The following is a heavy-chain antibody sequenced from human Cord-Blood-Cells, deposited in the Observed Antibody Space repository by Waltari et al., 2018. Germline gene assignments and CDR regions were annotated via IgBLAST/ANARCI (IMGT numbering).Heavy chain of an antibody. CDR3: ARGESAPAPDY. D-gene: IGHD3-3*01. Sequence: QVQLQQWGAGLLKPSETLSLTCAVYGGSFSGYYWSWIRQPPGKGLEWIGEINHSGSTNYNPPLKSRVTISVDTSKNQFSLKLSSVTAADTAVYYCARGESAPAPDYWGQGTLVTVSS. CDR1: GGSFSGYY. V-gene: IGHV4-34*01. CDR2: INHSGST. J-gene: IGHJ4*02.